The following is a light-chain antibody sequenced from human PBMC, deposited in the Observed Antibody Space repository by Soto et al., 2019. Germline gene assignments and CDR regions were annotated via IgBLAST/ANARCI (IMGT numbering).Light chain of an antibody. CDR1: SSNIGPTYD. Sequence: QSVLTQPPSVSGAPGQRVTISCTGSSSNIGPTYDVHWYQQLPGTAPKLLIYANTNRPSGVPDRFSGSKSGTSASLAISGLQSEDEADYHCAAWDGSLNGWVFGGGTKLTVL. J-gene: IGLJ3*02. CDR2: ANT. V-gene: IGLV1-40*01. CDR3: AAWDGSLNGWV.